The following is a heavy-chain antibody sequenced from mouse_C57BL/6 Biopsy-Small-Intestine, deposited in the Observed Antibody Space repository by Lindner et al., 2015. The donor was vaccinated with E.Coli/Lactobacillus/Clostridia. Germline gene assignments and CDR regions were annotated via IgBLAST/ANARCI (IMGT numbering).Heavy chain of an antibody. J-gene: IGHJ2*01. D-gene: IGHD4-1*01. CDR3: TTELGRGDY. CDR2: IDPEDGDT. CDR1: GFNIKDYY. Sequence: VQLQESGAEIVRPGASVKLSCTASGFNIKDYYLHWVKQRPEQGLEWIGRIDPEDGDTEYAPKFQGKASLTADTSSNTAYLQLSSLTSDDTAVYYCTTELGRGDYWGQGTTLTVSS. V-gene: IGHV14-1*01.